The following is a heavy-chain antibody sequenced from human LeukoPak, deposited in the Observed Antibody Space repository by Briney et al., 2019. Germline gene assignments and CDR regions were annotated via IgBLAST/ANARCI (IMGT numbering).Heavy chain of an antibody. Sequence: SETLSLTCAVYGGSFSGYYWSWIRQPPGKGLEWIGEINHSGSTNYNPSLKSRVTISVDTSKNQFSLKLSSVTAADTAVYYCARHLRGVFYYYYMDVWGKGTTVTISS. V-gene: IGHV4-34*01. J-gene: IGHJ6*03. CDR2: INHSGST. CDR3: ARHLRGVFYYYYMDV. CDR1: GGSFSGYY. D-gene: IGHD3-10*01.